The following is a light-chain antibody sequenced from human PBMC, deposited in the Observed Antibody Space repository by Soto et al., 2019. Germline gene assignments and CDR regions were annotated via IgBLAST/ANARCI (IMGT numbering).Light chain of an antibody. V-gene: IGKV1-39*01. CDR2: AAS. Sequence: DIQMTHSQSSLSASVWDGVTINLRASQRISTYLNWYQQKPGKAPKLLIYAASSLHSGVPSRFSGSGSGTDFTLTISSLQPEDFASYYCQQSYSSPPTFGQGTKVDI. J-gene: IGKJ1*01. CDR3: QQSYSSPPT. CDR1: QRISTY.